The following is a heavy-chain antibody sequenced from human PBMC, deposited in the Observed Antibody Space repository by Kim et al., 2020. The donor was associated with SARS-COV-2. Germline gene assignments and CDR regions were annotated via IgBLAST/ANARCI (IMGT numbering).Heavy chain of an antibody. V-gene: IGHV5-51*01. CDR3: ARCRGYYYYYMDV. D-gene: IGHD2-15*01. CDR2: IYPGDSDT. CDR1: GYSFTNYW. J-gene: IGHJ6*03. Sequence: GESLKISCKGSGYSFTNYWIGWVRQMPGNGLEWMGIIYPGDSDTRYSPSFQGQGTISADKSISTAYLQWSSLKASDTAMYYCARCRGYYYYYMDVWGKGTTVTVSS.